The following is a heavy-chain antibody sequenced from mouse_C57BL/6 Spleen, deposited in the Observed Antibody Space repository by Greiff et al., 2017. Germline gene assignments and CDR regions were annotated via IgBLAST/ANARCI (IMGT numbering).Heavy chain of an antibody. J-gene: IGHJ3*01. Sequence: EVKLVESGGGLVKPGGSLKLSCAASGFTFSSYSMPWVRQTPEQRLEWVATISGGGGNTYYPDSVKGRFTISRDNAKNTLYLQRSSLRSEDTALYYCARLDSSGYAAWFAYWGQGTLVTVSA. CDR1: GFTFSSYS. CDR2: ISGGGGNT. CDR3: ARLDSSGYAAWFAY. V-gene: IGHV5-9*01. D-gene: IGHD3-2*02.